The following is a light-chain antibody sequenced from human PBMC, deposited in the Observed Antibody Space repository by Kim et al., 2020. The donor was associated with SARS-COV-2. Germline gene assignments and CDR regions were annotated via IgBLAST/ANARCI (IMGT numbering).Light chain of an antibody. V-gene: IGLV1-44*01. CDR2: DNN. Sequence: GQSVPISRYGRRTNIEDNYVKWYQQVPVSAPKLLIYDNNQRPSGLPDRFSGSKSATSASLAISDLQSEDEAAYYCATWDDGLNGWVFGGGTQLTVL. J-gene: IGLJ3*02. CDR1: RTNIEDNY. CDR3: ATWDDGLNGWV.